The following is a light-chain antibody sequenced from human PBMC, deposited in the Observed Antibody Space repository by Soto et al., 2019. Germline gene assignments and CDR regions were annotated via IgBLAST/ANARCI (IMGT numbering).Light chain of an antibody. J-gene: IGLJ2*01. CDR3: AAWDDSLNGVV. V-gene: IGLV1-44*01. CDR1: RSNIGSNS. CDR2: SSN. Sequence: QSVLTQPPSASGTPGQRVTISCSGSRSNIGSNSVIWYQQLPGTAPKLLIYSSNQRPSGVPDRFSGSKSGTSASLAISGLQSEDEADYFCAAWDDSLNGVVFGGGTKLTVL.